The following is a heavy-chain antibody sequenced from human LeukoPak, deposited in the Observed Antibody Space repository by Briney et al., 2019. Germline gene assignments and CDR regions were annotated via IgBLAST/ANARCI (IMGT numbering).Heavy chain of an antibody. V-gene: IGHV3-43D*03. CDR1: GFTFDDYA. CDR2: ISWDGGST. D-gene: IGHD2-2*01. CDR3: AKDSCSSTSCYHTYYYYMDV. J-gene: IGHJ6*03. Sequence: GGSLRLSCAASGFTFDDYAMHWVRQAPGKGLEWVSLISWDGGSTYYADSVKGRFTTSRDNSKNSLYLQMNSLRAEDTALYYCAKDSCSSTSCYHTYYYYMDVWGKGTTVTVSS.